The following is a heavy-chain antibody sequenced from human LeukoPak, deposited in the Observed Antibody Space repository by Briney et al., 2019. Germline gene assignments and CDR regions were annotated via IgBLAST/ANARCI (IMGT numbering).Heavy chain of an antibody. Sequence: SETLSLTCAVYGGSFSGYYWSWIRQPPGKGLEWIGEINHSGGTNYNPSLKSRVTISVDTSKNQFSLKLSSVTAADTAVYYCARGVAARRNYYYGMDVWGQGTTVTVSS. J-gene: IGHJ6*02. CDR2: INHSGGT. CDR1: GGSFSGYY. V-gene: IGHV4-34*01. CDR3: ARGVAARRNYYYGMDV. D-gene: IGHD6-6*01.